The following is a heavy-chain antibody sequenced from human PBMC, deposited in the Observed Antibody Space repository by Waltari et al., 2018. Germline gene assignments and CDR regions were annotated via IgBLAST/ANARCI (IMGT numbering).Heavy chain of an antibody. CDR3: ARDPRSVGSEYYFDY. J-gene: IGHJ4*02. CDR1: GYTFTRYA. CDR2: INTNTGNP. D-gene: IGHD1-26*01. Sequence: QVQLVQSGSELKNPGASVKVSGKAPGYTFTRYALNWVSPAPGKGLERMGRINTNTGNPTYAQGFTGRFVFSLDTSVSTAYLQISSLKAEDTAVYYCARDPRSVGSEYYFDYWGQGTLVTVSS. V-gene: IGHV7-4-1*02.